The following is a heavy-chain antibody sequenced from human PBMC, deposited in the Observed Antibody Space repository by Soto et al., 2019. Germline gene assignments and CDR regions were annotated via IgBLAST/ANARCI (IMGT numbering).Heavy chain of an antibody. CDR3: ARHQTGDGYSIVDY. V-gene: IGHV4-39*01. CDR1: GGSISSGGYS. CDR2: IYYSGST. J-gene: IGHJ4*02. D-gene: IGHD4-4*01. Sequence: SETLSLTCAVSGGSISSGGYSWSWIRQPPGKGLEWIASIYYSGSTYYNPSLKSRVTISVDTSKNQFSLKLSSVTAADTALYYCARHQTGDGYSIVDYWGQGTLVTVSS.